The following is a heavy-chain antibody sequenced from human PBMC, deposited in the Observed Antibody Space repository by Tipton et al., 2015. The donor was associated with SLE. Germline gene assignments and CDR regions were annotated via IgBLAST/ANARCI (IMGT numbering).Heavy chain of an antibody. J-gene: IGHJ6*02. V-gene: IGHV4-59*11. CDR2: IYYSGST. D-gene: IGHD5-12*01. Sequence: TLSLTCTVSGGSISSHYWSWIRQPPGKGLEWIGYIYYSGSTNYNPSLKSRITISVDTSKNQFSLKLSSVTAADTAVYYCARVMDLDYYGMDVWGQGTTVTVSS. CDR3: ARVMDLDYYGMDV. CDR1: GGSISSHY.